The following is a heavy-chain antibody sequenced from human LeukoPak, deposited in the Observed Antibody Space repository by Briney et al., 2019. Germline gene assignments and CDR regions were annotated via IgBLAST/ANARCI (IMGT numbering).Heavy chain of an antibody. CDR2: IYYSGST. CDR3: ARVVRQLVRGLFDP. CDR1: GGSISSGGYY. Sequence: SETLSLTCTVSGGSISSGGYYWSWIRQHPGKGLEWIGYIYYSGSTYYNPSLKSRVTISVDTSKNQFSLKLSSVTAADTAVYYCARVVRQLVRGLFDPWGQGTLVTVSS. J-gene: IGHJ5*02. V-gene: IGHV4-31*03. D-gene: IGHD6-13*01.